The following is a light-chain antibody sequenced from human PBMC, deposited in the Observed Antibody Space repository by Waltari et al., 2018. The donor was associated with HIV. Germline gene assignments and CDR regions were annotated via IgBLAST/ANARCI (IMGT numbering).Light chain of an antibody. CDR1: SSNIGYNS. V-gene: IGLV1-51*02. Sequence: SCSGSSSNIGYNSVSWYQHLPGAAPKLLISENDQRPSGIPDRFSASKSDTSATLGISGPQTGDEADYYCQVWDSDLNAVVFGGGTRVTVL. CDR3: QVWDSDLNAVV. J-gene: IGLJ3*02. CDR2: END.